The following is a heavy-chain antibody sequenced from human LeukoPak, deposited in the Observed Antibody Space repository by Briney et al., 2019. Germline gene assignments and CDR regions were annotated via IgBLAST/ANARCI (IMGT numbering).Heavy chain of an antibody. CDR1: GASYNAYY. D-gene: IGHD3-3*01. CDR3: AVGITILGVAASFDS. J-gene: IGHJ4*02. CDR2: IDHRGTA. Sequence: ASETLSLTCAVYGASYNAYYWSWIRQPPGKGLEWIGDIDHRGTATYNPSLKSRLTISADASKNQFSLKLNSVTDADTAVYYCAVGITILGVAASFDSSGQGNLVIVSS. V-gene: IGHV4-34*01.